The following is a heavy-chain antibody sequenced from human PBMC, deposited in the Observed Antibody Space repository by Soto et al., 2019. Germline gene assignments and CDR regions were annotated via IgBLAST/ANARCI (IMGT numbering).Heavy chain of an antibody. CDR2: IGESGTNT. D-gene: IGHD5-18*01. Sequence: GGSLRLSCADSGFTFSTYAMSWVRQAPGKGLEWVSTIGESGTNTYYADSVKGRFTISRDNAKNSLYLQMNSLRAEDTAVYYCARGRLDTYGYDDAFDIWGQGTMVTVSS. CDR1: GFTFSTYA. V-gene: IGHV3-23*01. J-gene: IGHJ3*02. CDR3: ARGRLDTYGYDDAFDI.